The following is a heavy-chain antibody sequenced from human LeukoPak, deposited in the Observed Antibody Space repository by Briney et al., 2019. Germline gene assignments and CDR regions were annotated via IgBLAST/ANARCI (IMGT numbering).Heavy chain of an antibody. Sequence: GGSLRLSCAASGFIFHDYGMHWVRHAPGKGLEWVSSVSWNRDIITYADCVRGRFTISRDNEKNSLYLEMTSLRVEDTALYYCVKSGGYYYMDAWGKGTTVSVSS. J-gene: IGHJ6*03. V-gene: IGHV3-9*01. D-gene: IGHD2-15*01. CDR1: GFIFHDYG. CDR2: VSWNRDII. CDR3: VKSGGYYYMDA.